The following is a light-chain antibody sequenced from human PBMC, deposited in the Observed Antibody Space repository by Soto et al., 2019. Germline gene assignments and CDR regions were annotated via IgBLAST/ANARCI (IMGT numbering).Light chain of an antibody. J-gene: IGKJ1*01. V-gene: IGKV1-5*01. CDR2: DAS. CDR1: QSISNR. CDR3: QQYNIYPWT. Sequence: DIQMSQSPSTLSASVGDSVTITCLASQSISNRLAWYQQRPGKAPKYLIYDASTLDSGAPSRFSGSGSGTEFTLSISSLQPDDFATYYCQQYNIYPWTFGQGTKVDI.